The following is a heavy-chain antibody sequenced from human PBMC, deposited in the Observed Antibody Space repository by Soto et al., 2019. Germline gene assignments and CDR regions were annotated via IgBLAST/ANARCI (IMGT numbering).Heavy chain of an antibody. CDR3: ARVSIWGSYRYNAFDF. CDR1: GFTFSNYW. V-gene: IGHV3-74*01. CDR2: IKRDGTST. Sequence: EVQLEESGGGLVQPGGSLRLSCAASGFTFSNYWMHWVRQAPGKGLVWVSRIKRDGTSTNYADSVKGRFTISRDNAKNTLYLQMSSLRAEDTAVYYCARVSIWGSYRYNAFDFWGQGTMVTVSS. D-gene: IGHD3-16*02. J-gene: IGHJ3*01.